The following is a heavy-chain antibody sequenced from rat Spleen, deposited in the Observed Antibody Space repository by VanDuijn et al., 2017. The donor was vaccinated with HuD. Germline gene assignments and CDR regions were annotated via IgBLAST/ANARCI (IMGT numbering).Heavy chain of an antibody. V-gene: IGHV5-20*01. D-gene: IGHD1-12*02. CDR3: TTLDGGVMDA. Sequence: EVQLAESGGGLVQPGRSLKLSCAASGFTFSDYYMAWVRQAPTRGLEWVASISYDGGSTYYQDSGKGRFTISRDNAKNTQYLQMDSLRSEDTATYYWTTLDGGVMDAWGQGASVTFSS. J-gene: IGHJ4*01. CDR1: GFTFSDYY. CDR2: ISYDGGST.